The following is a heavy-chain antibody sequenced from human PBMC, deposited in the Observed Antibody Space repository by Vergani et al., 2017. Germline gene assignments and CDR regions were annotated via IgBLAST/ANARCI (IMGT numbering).Heavy chain of an antibody. Sequence: QVQLQESGPGLVKPSQTLSLTCTVSGGSINSGDYYWSWIRQPPGKGLEWIGYIYYSGSTYYNPSLKSQITMSIDTSKNQFSLKLSSVTAADTAVYYCAIAPALWSGEYRLDYWGQGTLVTVSS. CDR1: GGSINSGDYY. CDR2: IYYSGST. J-gene: IGHJ4*02. CDR3: AIAPALWSGEYRLDY. D-gene: IGHD3-10*01. V-gene: IGHV4-30-4*01.